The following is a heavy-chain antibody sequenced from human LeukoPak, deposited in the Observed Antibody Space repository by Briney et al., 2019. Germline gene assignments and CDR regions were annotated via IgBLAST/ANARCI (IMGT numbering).Heavy chain of an antibody. D-gene: IGHD6-19*01. J-gene: IGHJ1*01. Sequence: GGSLRLSCAASGFTFSSYAMSWVRQAPGKGLEWVSAISGSGGSTYYADSVKGRFTISRDNSKNTLYLQMNSLRAGDTAEYYCAKDHSSGWQDKYFQHWGQGTLVAVSS. V-gene: IGHV3-23*01. CDR1: GFTFSSYA. CDR3: AKDHSSGWQDKYFQH. CDR2: ISGSGGST.